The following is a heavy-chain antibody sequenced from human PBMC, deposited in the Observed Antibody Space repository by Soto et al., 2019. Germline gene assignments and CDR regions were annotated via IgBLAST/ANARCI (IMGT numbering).Heavy chain of an antibody. V-gene: IGHV4-59*08. CDR1: GGSISSYY. CDR3: ARSSIALAGTFDY. Sequence: SETLSLTCTVSGGSISSYYWSWIRQPPGKGLEWIGYIYYSGSTNYNPSLKSRVTISVDTSKNQFSLKLSSVTAADTAVYYCARSSIALAGTFDYWGQGTLVTVSS. CDR2: IYYSGST. J-gene: IGHJ4*02. D-gene: IGHD6-19*01.